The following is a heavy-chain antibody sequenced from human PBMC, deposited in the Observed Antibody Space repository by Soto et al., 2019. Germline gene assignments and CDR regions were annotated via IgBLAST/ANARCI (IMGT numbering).Heavy chain of an antibody. CDR1: GGSISDYY. V-gene: IGHV4-59*01. Sequence: QVQLQESGPGLVKPSETLSLTCTVSGGSISDYYWSWIRQPPGKGLEYIGYVYYNGATNYNPSFKSRVTISVDTSKNQCSLRLTSVTAAGTAVYYCARGAVAGTFAYWGQGTLLTVSS. D-gene: IGHD6-19*01. J-gene: IGHJ4*02. CDR3: ARGAVAGTFAY. CDR2: VYYNGAT.